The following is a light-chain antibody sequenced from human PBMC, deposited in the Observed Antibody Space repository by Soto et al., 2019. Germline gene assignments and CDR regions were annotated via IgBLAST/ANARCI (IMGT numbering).Light chain of an antibody. V-gene: IGLV2-14*03. J-gene: IGLJ1*01. Sequence: QSVLTQPASVSGSPGQSITISCTGTSSDVGGYNYVSWYQQHPGKAPKLMIYDVSDRPSGVSNRFSASKSGNTASLTISELQAEDEADYYCCSYTSSSTPWVFGTGTKVTV. CDR3: CSYTSSSTPWV. CDR2: DVS. CDR1: SSDVGGYNY.